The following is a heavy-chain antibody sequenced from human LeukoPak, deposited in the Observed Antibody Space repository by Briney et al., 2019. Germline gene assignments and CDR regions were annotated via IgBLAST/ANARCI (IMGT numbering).Heavy chain of an antibody. D-gene: IGHD6-13*01. CDR1: GFTFRGYA. CDR3: AKFRGSSSWYGGDYFDY. CDR2: ISGSGGST. V-gene: IGHV3-23*01. Sequence: GGSLRLSCAASGFTFRGYAMSWVRQAPGKGLEWVSAISGSGGSTYYADSVKGRFTISRDNSKNTLYLQMNSLRAEDTAVYYCAKFRGSSSWYGGDYFDYWGQGTLVTVSP. J-gene: IGHJ4*02.